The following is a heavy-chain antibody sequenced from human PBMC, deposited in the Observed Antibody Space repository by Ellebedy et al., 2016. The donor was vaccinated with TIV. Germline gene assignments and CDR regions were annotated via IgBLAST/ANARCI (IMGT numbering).Heavy chain of an antibody. Sequence: ESLKISCAASGFTFTSYAMSWVRQPPGKGLEWIGRIYYSGSTYYNPSLKSRVTISVDTSKNQFSLKLSSVTAADTAVYYCARMIGIAAVDYWGQGTLVTVSS. V-gene: IGHV4-38-2*01. J-gene: IGHJ4*02. CDR1: GFTFTSYA. D-gene: IGHD6-13*01. CDR3: ARMIGIAAVDY. CDR2: IYYSGST.